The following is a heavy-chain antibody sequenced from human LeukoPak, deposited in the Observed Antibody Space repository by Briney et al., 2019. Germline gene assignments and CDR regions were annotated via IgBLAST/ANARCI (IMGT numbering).Heavy chain of an antibody. CDR3: ARGGGGSYSDY. CDR1: GYTFTSYG. D-gene: IGHD1-26*01. CDR2: INTNTGNP. Sequence: ASVKVSCKASGYTFTSYGISWVRQAPEQGLEWMGWINTNTGNPTFAQGFAGRFVFSLDTSVSTAYLQISSLKTEDTAVYYCARGGGGSYSDYWGQGTLVTVSS. V-gene: IGHV7-4-1*02. J-gene: IGHJ4*02.